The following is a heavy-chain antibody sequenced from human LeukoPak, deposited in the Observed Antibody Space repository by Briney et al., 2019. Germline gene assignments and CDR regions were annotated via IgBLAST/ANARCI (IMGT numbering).Heavy chain of an antibody. V-gene: IGHV1-18*01. CDR1: GYTFTSYG. CDR2: ISAYNGNT. D-gene: IGHD2-21*02. CDR3: AREAYCGGDCYSNFQH. Sequence: ASVKVSCKASGYTFTSYGISWVRQAPGQGLEWMGWISAYNGNTNYAQKLQGRVTMTTDTSTSTAYMELRSLRSEDTAVYYCAREAYCGGDCYSNFQHWGQGTLVTVSS. J-gene: IGHJ1*01.